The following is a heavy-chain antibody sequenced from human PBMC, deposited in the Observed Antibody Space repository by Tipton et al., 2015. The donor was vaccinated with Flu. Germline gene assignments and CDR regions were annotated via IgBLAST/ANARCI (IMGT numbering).Heavy chain of an antibody. D-gene: IGHD2-8*01. CDR1: GDSIRSGYY. CDR2: ISYSGST. CDR3: ARMRARDCTNGVCYLWYFDL. V-gene: IGHV4-61*01. Sequence: TLSLTCDVSGDSIRSGYYWTWIRQPPGKGLEYIGQISYSGSTNSNPSLKSRVTISVDTPKNQFSLKLTSVTAADTAVYYCARMRARDCTNGVCYLWYFDLWGRGTLVTVSS. J-gene: IGHJ2*01.